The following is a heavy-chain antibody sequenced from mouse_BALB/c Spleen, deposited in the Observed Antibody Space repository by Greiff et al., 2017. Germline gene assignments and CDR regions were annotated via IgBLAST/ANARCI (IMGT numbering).Heavy chain of an antibody. V-gene: IGHV1S56*01. D-gene: IGHD2-2*01. CDR3: ARAWALYCGGYDSDAMDY. CDR1: GYTFTSYD. Sequence: QVQLQQSGPELVKPGASVKISCKASGYTFTSYDINWVKQRPGQGLEWFGWIYPGDGGTKYNEKFNGKATLTADKSSSTAYMQLSSLTSGNSAVYFCARAWALYCGGYDSDAMDYWGQGTSVTVSS. J-gene: IGHJ4*01. CDR2: IYPGDGGT.